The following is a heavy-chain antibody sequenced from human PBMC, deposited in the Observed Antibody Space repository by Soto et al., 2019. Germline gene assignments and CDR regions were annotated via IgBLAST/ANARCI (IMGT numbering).Heavy chain of an antibody. J-gene: IGHJ6*03. Sequence: SVKVSCKASGGTFSSCAISWVRQAPGQGLECMGGIIAIIGTANEAQKFQGRVTITVDTSASTAYMELSSLRSEDTAVYYCARDRVPAAPPYYYYYMDVWGKGTTVTVSS. D-gene: IGHD2-2*01. CDR1: GGTFSSCA. CDR3: ARDRVPAAPPYYYYYMDV. CDR2: IIAIIGTA. V-gene: IGHV1-69*06.